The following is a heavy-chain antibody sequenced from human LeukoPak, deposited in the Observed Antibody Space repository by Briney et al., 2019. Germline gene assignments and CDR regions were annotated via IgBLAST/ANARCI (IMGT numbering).Heavy chain of an antibody. CDR3: ARLEATAAGAYYYYYYMDV. Sequence: PSETLSLTCTVSGGSISSSSYYWGWIRQPPGKGLEWIGSIYYSGSTYYNPSLKSRVTISVDTSKNQFSLKLSSVTAADTAVYYCARLEATAAGAYYYYYYMDVWGKGTTVTISS. CDR2: IYYSGST. CDR1: GGSISSSSYY. J-gene: IGHJ6*03. D-gene: IGHD6-13*01. V-gene: IGHV4-39*01.